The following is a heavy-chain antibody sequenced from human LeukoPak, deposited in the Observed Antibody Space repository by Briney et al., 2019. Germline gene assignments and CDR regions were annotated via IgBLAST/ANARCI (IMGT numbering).Heavy chain of an antibody. CDR3: ARDPYSGSYGPYYYYYMDV. CDR2: ISSSGSFI. J-gene: IGHJ6*03. V-gene: IGHV3-21*01. Sequence: PGGSLRLSCAASGFTSSSYSMNWVRQAPGKGLEWVSSISSSGSFIYYADSVKGRFTISRDNAKNSLYLQMNSLRAEDAALYFCARDPYSGSYGPYYYYYMDVWGKGTTVTISS. D-gene: IGHD1-26*01. CDR1: GFTSSSYS.